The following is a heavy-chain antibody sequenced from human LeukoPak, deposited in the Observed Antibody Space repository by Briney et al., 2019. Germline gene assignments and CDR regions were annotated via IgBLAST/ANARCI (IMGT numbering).Heavy chain of an antibody. CDR1: GFTFSSLG. J-gene: IGHJ5*02. CDR3: ARDGDYGDYFNWFGP. D-gene: IGHD4-17*01. CDR2: ISSDGIDK. V-gene: IGHV3-30*03. Sequence: GGSLRLSCVASGFTFSSLGMHWVRQAPGKGLEWVAGISSDGIDKRYADSVKGRLILSRDNSKNTLYLQMNSLRAEDTAVYYCARDGDYGDYFNWFGPWGQGTLVTVSS.